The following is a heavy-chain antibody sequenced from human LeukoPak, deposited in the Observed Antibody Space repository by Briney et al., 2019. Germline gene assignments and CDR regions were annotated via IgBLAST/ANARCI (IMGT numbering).Heavy chain of an antibody. J-gene: IGHJ3*02. CDR1: GGSISSYY. V-gene: IGHV4-59*01. CDR3: AREGVAPSHAFDI. CDR2: IYYSGST. D-gene: IGHD2-2*01. Sequence: SETLSLTCTVSGGSISSYYWSWIRQPPGKGLEWIGYIYYSGSTNYNPSLKSRVTISVDTSKNQFSLKLSSVTAADTAVYHCAREGVAPSHAFDIWGHGTMVTASS.